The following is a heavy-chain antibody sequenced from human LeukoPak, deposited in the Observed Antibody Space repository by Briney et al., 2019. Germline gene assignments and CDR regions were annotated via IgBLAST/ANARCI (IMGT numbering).Heavy chain of an antibody. CDR2: IYYSGST. V-gene: IGHV4-59*01. Sequence: PSETLSLTCTVSGYSISSGYYWSWIRQPPGKGLEWIGYIYYSGSTNYNPSLKSRVTISVDTSKNQFSLKLSSVTAADTAVYYCARVDRAYCGGDCYSGDDAFDIWGQGTMVTVSS. CDR3: ARVDRAYCGGDCYSGDDAFDI. CDR1: GYSISSGYY. J-gene: IGHJ3*02. D-gene: IGHD2-21*02.